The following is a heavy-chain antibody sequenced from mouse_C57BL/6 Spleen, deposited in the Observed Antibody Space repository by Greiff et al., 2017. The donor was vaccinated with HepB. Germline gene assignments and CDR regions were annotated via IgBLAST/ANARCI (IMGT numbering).Heavy chain of an antibody. D-gene: IGHD5-1*01. CDR1: GYTFTSYW. CDR3: ARGEYLYYFDY. CDR2: IDPSDSYT. J-gene: IGHJ2*01. V-gene: IGHV1-69*01. Sequence: QVQLQQSGAELVMPGASVKLSCKASGYTFTSYWMHWVKQRPGQGLEWIGEIDPSDSYTNYNQKFKGKSTLTVDKSSSTAYMQLSSLTSEDSAVYCCARGEYLYYFDYWGQGTTLTVSS.